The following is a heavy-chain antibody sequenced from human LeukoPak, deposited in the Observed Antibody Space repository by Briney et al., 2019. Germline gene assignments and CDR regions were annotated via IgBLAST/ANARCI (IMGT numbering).Heavy chain of an antibody. J-gene: IGHJ4*02. CDR1: RFTFSSYG. Sequence: GGSLRLSCAASRFTFSSYGMSWVRQAPGKGLEWVSTISGGGVTTYYADSVKGRFTISRDNSKNALYLQMDSLRVEDTAVYYCAKDSRYGYRWDYDYWGQGTLVTVSS. D-gene: IGHD5-18*01. CDR3: AKDSRYGYRWDYDY. CDR2: ISGGGVTT. V-gene: IGHV3-23*01.